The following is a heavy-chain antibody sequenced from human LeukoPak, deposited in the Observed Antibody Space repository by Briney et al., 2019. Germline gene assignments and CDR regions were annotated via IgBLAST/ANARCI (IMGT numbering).Heavy chain of an antibody. CDR3: ARKYNGYGGWIDY. CDR2: IYYSGNT. CDR1: NDSINNYY. Sequence: SETLSLTCTVSNDSINNYYWSWIRQPPGKGLEWIGYIYYSGNTNYNPSLKSRVTISLDASKNQFSLKLSSVTAADTAVYYCARKYNGYGGWIDYWAQGTPVTVSS. D-gene: IGHD5-12*01. J-gene: IGHJ4*02. V-gene: IGHV4-59*01.